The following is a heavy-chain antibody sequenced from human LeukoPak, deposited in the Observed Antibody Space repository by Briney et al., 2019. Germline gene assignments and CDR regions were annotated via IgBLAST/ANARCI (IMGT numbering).Heavy chain of an antibody. D-gene: IGHD3-10*01. CDR2: IYYSGST. Sequence: PSETLSLTCTVSGGSISSYHWSWIRQPPGKGLEWIGYIYYSGSTNYNPSLKSRVTISVDTSKNQFSLKLSSVTAADTAVYYCARSYGSGSYHDYWGQGTLVTVSS. CDR3: ARSYGSGSYHDY. V-gene: IGHV4-59*08. J-gene: IGHJ4*02. CDR1: GGSISSYH.